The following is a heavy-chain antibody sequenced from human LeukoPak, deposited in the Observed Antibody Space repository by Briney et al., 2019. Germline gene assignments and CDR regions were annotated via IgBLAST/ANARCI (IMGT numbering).Heavy chain of an antibody. CDR2: IYYSGST. CDR1: GGSISSYY. J-gene: IGHJ4*02. Sequence: SETLSLTCTVSGGSISSYYWSWIRQPPGKGLEWIGYIYYSGSTNYNPSLKSRVTISVDTSKNQFSLKLSSVTAADTAVYYCARERVTMVRGVIIRSFDYWGQGTLVTVSS. CDR3: ARERVTMVRGVIIRSFDY. V-gene: IGHV4-59*01. D-gene: IGHD3-10*01.